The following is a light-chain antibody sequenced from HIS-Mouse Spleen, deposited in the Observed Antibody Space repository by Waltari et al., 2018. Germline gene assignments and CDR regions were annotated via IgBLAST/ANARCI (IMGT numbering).Light chain of an antibody. CDR3: QQYGSSPRFT. Sequence: EIVLTQSPGTLSLSPGERATLSCRASQSVSSSYLAWYQQKPGQAPRLLIYGASSMATGIPDRFSGSVSGIDFTLTISRLEPEDFAVYYCQQYGSSPRFTFGPGTKVDIK. V-gene: IGKV3-20*01. J-gene: IGKJ3*01. CDR2: GAS. CDR1: QSVSSSY.